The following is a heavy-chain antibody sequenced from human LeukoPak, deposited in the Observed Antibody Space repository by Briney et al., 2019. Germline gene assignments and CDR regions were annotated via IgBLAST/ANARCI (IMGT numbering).Heavy chain of an antibody. V-gene: IGHV1-8*03. D-gene: IGHD6-13*01. CDR1: GYTFTSYD. CDR2: MNPNSGNT. J-gene: IGHJ4*02. Sequence: ASVKVSCKASGYTFTSYDINWVRQATGQGLEWMGWMNPNSGNTGYAQKFQGRVTITRNTSISTAYMELSSLRYEDTAVYYCARVGIAAAGIDYWGQGTLVTVSS. CDR3: ARVGIAAAGIDY.